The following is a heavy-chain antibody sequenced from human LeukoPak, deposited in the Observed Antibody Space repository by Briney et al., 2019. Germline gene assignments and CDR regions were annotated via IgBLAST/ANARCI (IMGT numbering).Heavy chain of an antibody. D-gene: IGHD3-10*01. V-gene: IGHV4-34*01. CDR2: INHSGST. CDR1: GGSSSGYY. CDR3: ARYQRVPNQGSGSYLETPYYFDY. Sequence: SETLSLTCAVYGGSSSGYYWSWIRQPPGKGLEWIGEINHSGSTNYNPSLKSRVTISVDTSKNQFSLKLSSVTAADTAVYYCARYQRVPNQGSGSYLETPYYFDYWGQGTLVTVSS. J-gene: IGHJ4*02.